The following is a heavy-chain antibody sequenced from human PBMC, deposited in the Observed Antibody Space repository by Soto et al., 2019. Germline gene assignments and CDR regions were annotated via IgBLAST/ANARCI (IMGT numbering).Heavy chain of an antibody. V-gene: IGHV1-8*01. J-gene: IGHJ4*02. D-gene: IGHD1-1*01. Sequence: ASVKVSCKASGYTFTSYDIYWVRQATGQGLEWMGWMNPNTGNSGYAQKFQGRVTMTSDTSISTAHMELSSLRSEDTAVYYCARRAETNGWNGFGADKYYFDFWGQGTQVTVS. CDR1: GYTFTSYD. CDR2: MNPNTGNS. CDR3: ARRAETNGWNGFGADKYYFDF.